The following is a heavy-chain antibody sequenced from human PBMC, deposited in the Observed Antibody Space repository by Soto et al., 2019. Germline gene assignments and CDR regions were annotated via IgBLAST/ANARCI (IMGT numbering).Heavy chain of an antibody. D-gene: IGHD2-15*01. Sequence: QVQLQESGPGLVKPSETLSLTCTVSGGSISSYYWSWIRQPPGKGLEWIGYIYYSGSTNYNPSLRSRATISVDTSKNQFSLKLSSVTAADTAVYYCARVRYCSGGSCYPFDYWGQGTLVTVSS. J-gene: IGHJ4*02. CDR2: IYYSGST. V-gene: IGHV4-59*01. CDR3: ARVRYCSGGSCYPFDY. CDR1: GGSISSYY.